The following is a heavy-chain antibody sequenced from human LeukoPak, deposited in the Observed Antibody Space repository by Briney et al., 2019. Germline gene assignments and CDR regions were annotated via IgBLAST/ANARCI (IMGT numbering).Heavy chain of an antibody. CDR1: GDSVSSNSAA. V-gene: IGHV6-1*01. CDR3: ARDHGILTGYYDGDWLDP. J-gene: IGHJ5*02. CDR2: TYYRSKWYN. D-gene: IGHD3-9*01. Sequence: SQTLSLTCAISGDSVSSNSAAWNWIRQSPSRGLEWLGRTYYRSKWYNDYAVSVKSRITINPDTSKNQFSLQLNSVTPEDTAVYYCARDHGILTGYYDGDWLDPWGQGTLVTVSS.